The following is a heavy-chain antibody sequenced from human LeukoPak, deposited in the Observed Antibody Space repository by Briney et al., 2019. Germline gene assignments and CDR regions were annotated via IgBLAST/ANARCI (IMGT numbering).Heavy chain of an antibody. Sequence: SVKVSCKASRGTFSSYGISWVRQAPGQSLEWMGGVIAIFGRVKYGQKFQGRATITTDESTSTAYMELSSLTSEDTGVYYCARGELGDSSGFSFFDYWGQGTLVTVSS. CDR2: VIAIFGRV. D-gene: IGHD3-22*01. CDR1: RGTFSSYG. J-gene: IGHJ4*02. V-gene: IGHV1-69*05. CDR3: ARGELGDSSGFSFFDY.